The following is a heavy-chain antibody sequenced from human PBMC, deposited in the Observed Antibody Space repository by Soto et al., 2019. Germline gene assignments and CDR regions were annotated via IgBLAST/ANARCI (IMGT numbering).Heavy chain of an antibody. V-gene: IGHV3-72*01. CDR2: SRDKPQGYSK. CDR1: GFTFSDHY. Sequence: GGSLRLSCAGSGFTFSDHYIDWVRQAPGKGLEWVGRSRDKPQGYSKAYAASVKGRFTTSRDESKNSAYLQMNSLKTEDTAVYYCFRATYFSDSSGYTRCLDYWGQGTLVTVSS. D-gene: IGHD3-22*01. CDR3: FRATYFSDSSGYTRCLDY. J-gene: IGHJ4*02.